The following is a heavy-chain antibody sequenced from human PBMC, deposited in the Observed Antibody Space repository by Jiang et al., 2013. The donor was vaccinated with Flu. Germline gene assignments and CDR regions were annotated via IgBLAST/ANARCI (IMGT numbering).Heavy chain of an antibody. J-gene: IGHJ2*01. V-gene: IGHV6-1*01. CDR3: ARESASSGWGYWYFDL. D-gene: IGHD6-19*01. CDR1: VA. CDR2: TYYRSKWYN. Sequence: VAWNWIRQSPSRGLEWLGRTYYRSKWYNDYAVSVKSRITINPDTSKNQFSLQLNSVTPEDTAVYYCARESASSGWGYWYFDLWGRGTLVTVSS.